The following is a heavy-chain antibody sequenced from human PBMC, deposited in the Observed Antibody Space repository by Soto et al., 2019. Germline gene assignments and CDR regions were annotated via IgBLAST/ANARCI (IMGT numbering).Heavy chain of an antibody. D-gene: IGHD3-10*01. V-gene: IGHV1-18*01. CDR3: ARDADYYYGSGSDNRFDP. CDR2: ISAYNGNT. J-gene: IGHJ5*02. CDR1: GYTFTSYC. Sequence: VASVKLSCKASGYTFTSYCISCVQQAPGQGLEWMGWISAYNGNTNYAQKLQGRGTMTTDTSTSTAYMELRSLRSDDTAVYYCARDADYYYGSGSDNRFDPWGQGTLVTVPQ.